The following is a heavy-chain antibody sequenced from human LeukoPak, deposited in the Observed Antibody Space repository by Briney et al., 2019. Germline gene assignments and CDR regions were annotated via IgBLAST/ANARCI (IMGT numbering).Heavy chain of an antibody. CDR1: GGSISSYY. D-gene: IGHD6-19*01. J-gene: IGHJ5*01. CDR3: AREGYSSGWYRFDS. Sequence: SETLSLTCTVSGGSISSYYWGWIRQPPGKGLEWIGSIYYSGSTYYNPSLKSRVTISVDTSKNQFSLKLSSVTAADTAVYYCAREGYSSGWYRFDSWGQGILVTVSS. V-gene: IGHV4-39*07. CDR2: IYYSGST.